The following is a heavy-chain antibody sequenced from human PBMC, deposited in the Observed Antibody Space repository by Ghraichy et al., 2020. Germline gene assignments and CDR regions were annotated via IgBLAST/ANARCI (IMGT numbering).Heavy chain of an antibody. D-gene: IGHD2-2*01. Sequence: GGSLRLSCAASGFTFSNAWMSWVRQAPGKGLEWVGRIKSKTDGGTTDYAAPVKGRFIISRDDSKNTLYLQMNSLKTEDTAVYYCTTVKYQLLYYYYGMDVWGQGTTVTVSS. V-gene: IGHV3-15*01. CDR1: GFTFSNAW. CDR2: IKSKTDGGTT. J-gene: IGHJ6*02. CDR3: TTVKYQLLYYYYGMDV.